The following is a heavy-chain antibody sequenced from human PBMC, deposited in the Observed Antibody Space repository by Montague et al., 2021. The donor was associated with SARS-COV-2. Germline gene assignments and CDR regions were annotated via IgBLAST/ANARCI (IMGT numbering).Heavy chain of an antibody. Sequence: SETLSLTCTVSGASISSRSYYWGWIRQPPGKGLEWIVIKYYSGSTNYNPTLKSRVTISVDTSKNQVSLKLSSVTAADTAVYCCATVPSSITIFGVVQGYYFDDWGQGTLVTVSS. D-gene: IGHD3-3*01. J-gene: IGHJ4*02. CDR1: GASISSRSYY. V-gene: IGHV4-39*01. CDR3: ATVPSSITIFGVVQGYYFDD. CDR2: KYYSGST.